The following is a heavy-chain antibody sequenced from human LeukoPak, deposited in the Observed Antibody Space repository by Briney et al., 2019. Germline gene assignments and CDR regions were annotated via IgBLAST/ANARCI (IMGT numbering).Heavy chain of an antibody. CDR2: INPNSGGT. Sequence: VASVKVSCKASGYTFTGYYMHWVRQAPGQGLEWMGWINPNSGGTNYAQKFQGRVTMTRDTSISTAYMDLSRLRSDDTAVYYCARWGEAECVWESYRLPLDYWGQGTLVTVSS. J-gene: IGHJ4*02. D-gene: IGHD3-16*02. V-gene: IGHV1-2*02. CDR1: GYTFTGYY. CDR3: ARWGEAECVWESYRLPLDY.